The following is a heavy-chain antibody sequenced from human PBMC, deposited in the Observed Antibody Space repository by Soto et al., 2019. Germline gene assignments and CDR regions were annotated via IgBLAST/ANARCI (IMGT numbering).Heavy chain of an antibody. V-gene: IGHV4-31*03. CDR2: IYYSGST. D-gene: IGHD3-22*01. Sequence: SETLSLTCTVSGGSISSGGYYWSWIRQHPGKGLEWIGYIYYSGSTYYNPSLKSRVTISVDTSKNQFSLKLSSVTAADTAVYYCAGNYDSSGYYYWYFDLWGRGTLVTVSS. CDR1: GGSISSGGYY. CDR3: AGNYDSSGYYYWYFDL. J-gene: IGHJ2*01.